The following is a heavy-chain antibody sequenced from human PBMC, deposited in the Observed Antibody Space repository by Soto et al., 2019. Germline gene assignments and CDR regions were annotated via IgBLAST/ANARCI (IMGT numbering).Heavy chain of an antibody. CDR2: VSADGVSS. J-gene: IGHJ4*02. CDR1: GFTFSSFA. Sequence: GSLRLSCEGSGFTFSSFAMGWVRQAPGKGLEWLSSVSADGVSSFSADSVRGRFRVSRDNSKNTLFLQMRFLRVEDTAVYYCAKTRQAPVGTHFFDLWGQGTQVTVSP. V-gene: IGHV3-23*01. CDR3: AKTRQAPVGTHFFDL.